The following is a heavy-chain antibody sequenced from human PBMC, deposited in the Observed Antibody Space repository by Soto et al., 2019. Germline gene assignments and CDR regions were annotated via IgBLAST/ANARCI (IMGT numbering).Heavy chain of an antibody. D-gene: IGHD5-12*01. V-gene: IGHV4-59*12. CDR3: ASLGYSGYNGDIDY. Sequence: PSETLSLTCTVSGGSIRSYYWSWIRQPPGKGLEWIGYIYYSGSTNYNPSLKSRVTISVDTSKNQFSLKLSSVTAADTAVYYCASLGYSGYNGDIDYWGQGTLVTVSS. CDR2: IYYSGST. J-gene: IGHJ4*02. CDR1: GGSIRSYY.